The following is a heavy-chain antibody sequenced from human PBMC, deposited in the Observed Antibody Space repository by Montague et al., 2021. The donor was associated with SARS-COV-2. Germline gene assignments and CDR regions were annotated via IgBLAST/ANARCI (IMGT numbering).Heavy chain of an antibody. Sequence: SLRLSCAASGFSFSSYGMHWVRQAPGKGLEWVAVIRNDGSNKYYADSVKGRFTISRDNSKNTLYLQMNSLRAKDTAVYYCERDQSRKFFRLDQWCSGNYSGDSFDIWGQGTLVTVSS. CDR1: GFSFSSYG. V-gene: IGHV3-33*01. CDR3: ERDQSRKFFRLDQWCSGNYSGDSFDI. CDR2: IRNDGSNK. J-gene: IGHJ5*02. D-gene: IGHD1-26*01.